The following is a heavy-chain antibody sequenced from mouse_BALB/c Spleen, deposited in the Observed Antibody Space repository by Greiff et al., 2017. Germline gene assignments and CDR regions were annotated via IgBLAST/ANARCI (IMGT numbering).Heavy chain of an antibody. J-gene: IGHJ4*01. CDR3: ARAGDYNYAMDY. D-gene: IGHD2-13*01. Sequence: DVHLVESGGGLVKPGGSLKLSCAASGFTFSDYYMYWVRQTPEKRLEWVATISDGGSYTYYPDSVKGRFTISRDNAKNNLYLQMSSLKSEDTAMYYCARAGDYNYAMDYWGQGTSVTVSS. CDR2: ISDGGSYT. V-gene: IGHV5-4*02. CDR1: GFTFSDYY.